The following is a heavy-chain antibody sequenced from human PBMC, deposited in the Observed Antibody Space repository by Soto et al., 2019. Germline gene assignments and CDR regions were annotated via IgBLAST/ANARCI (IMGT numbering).Heavy chain of an antibody. V-gene: IGHV3-23*01. J-gene: IGHJ6*02. Sequence: QPGGSLRLSCAASGFTFSSYAMSWVRQAPGKGLEWVSAISGSGGSTYYADSVKGRFTISRDNSKNTLYLQMNSLRAEDTAVYYCAKDLGFWSGYYYYYGMDVWGQGTTVTVSS. CDR1: GFTFSSYA. CDR3: AKDLGFWSGYYYYYGMDV. D-gene: IGHD3-3*01. CDR2: ISGSGGST.